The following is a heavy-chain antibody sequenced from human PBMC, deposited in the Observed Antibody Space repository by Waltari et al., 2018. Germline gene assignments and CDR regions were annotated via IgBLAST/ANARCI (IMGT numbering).Heavy chain of an antibody. CDR1: GFSFSDYA. D-gene: IGHD6-19*01. Sequence: EVQVLESGGGVVQPGGSLRLSCTTSGFSFSDYAMTWVRQAPEKGLGWVAGISGGGGRTDYANSGKGRFTISRENSQSTLYLQMNNLRAEDTAVYYCAKDLTSGWPRGRLYWGQGTLVTVSS. V-gene: IGHV3-23*01. J-gene: IGHJ4*02. CDR2: ISGGGGRT. CDR3: AKDLTSGWPRGRLY.